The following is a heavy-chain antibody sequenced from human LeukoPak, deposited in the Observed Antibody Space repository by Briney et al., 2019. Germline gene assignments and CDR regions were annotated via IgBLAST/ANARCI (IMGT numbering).Heavy chain of an antibody. CDR2: ISGSGGST. Sequence: VGSLRLSCAASGFTFSSYAMSWVRQAPGKGLEWVSAISGSGGSTYYADSVKGRFTISRDNSKNTLYLQMNSLRAEDTAVYYCAKGDPMVRGTEWFYYYYYMDVWGKGTTVTVSS. CDR3: AKGDPMVRGTEWFYYYYYMDV. CDR1: GFTFSSYA. D-gene: IGHD3-10*01. V-gene: IGHV3-23*01. J-gene: IGHJ6*03.